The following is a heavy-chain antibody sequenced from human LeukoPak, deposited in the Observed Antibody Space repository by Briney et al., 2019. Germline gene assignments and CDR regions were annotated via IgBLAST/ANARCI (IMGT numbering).Heavy chain of an antibody. CDR1: GFTFGSYS. J-gene: IGHJ6*02. V-gene: IGHV3-48*02. Sequence: PGGSLRLSCAASGFTFGSYSMNWVRQAPGKGLEWVSYISSSSQTIHYADSVKGRFTISRDNAKNSLYLQVNSLRDEDTAVYYCARDLVPARFYYDVGVWGQGTTVTVSS. D-gene: IGHD2-2*01. CDR2: ISSSSQTI. CDR3: ARDLVPARFYYDVGV.